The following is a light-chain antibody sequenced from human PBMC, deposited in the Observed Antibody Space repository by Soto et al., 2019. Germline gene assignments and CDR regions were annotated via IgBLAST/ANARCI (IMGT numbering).Light chain of an antibody. CDR2: KDD. CDR1: SGSIASNY. V-gene: IGLV6-57*04. CDR3: QSYDTNFYVI. Sequence: LSQPPSVSESPGKTVTISCTRSSGSIASNYVQWYQQRPGSAPTSVIYKDDERPSGVPIRFSGSIDSSSNSASLMISGLQTEDEADYYCQSYDTNFYVIFGGGTKVTVL. J-gene: IGLJ2*01.